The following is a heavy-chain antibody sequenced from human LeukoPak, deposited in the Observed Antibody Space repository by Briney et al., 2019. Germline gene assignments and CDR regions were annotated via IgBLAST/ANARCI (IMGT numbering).Heavy chain of an antibody. J-gene: IGHJ3*02. CDR3: ARGSWIQLWLGFPTAAPLDAFDI. Sequence: SETLSLTCTVSGDSISSDDYYWSWIRQPAGKGLEWIGRIYTSGSTNYNPSLKSRVTMSVDTSKNQFSLKLSSVTAADTAVYYCARGSWIQLWLGFPTAAPLDAFDIWGQGTMVTVSS. V-gene: IGHV4-61*02. D-gene: IGHD5-18*01. CDR2: IYTSGST. CDR1: GDSISSDDYY.